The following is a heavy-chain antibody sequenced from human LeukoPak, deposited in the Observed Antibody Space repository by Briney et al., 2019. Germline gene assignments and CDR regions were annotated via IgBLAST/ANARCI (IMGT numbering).Heavy chain of an antibody. CDR2: IYYSGST. J-gene: IGHJ6*03. CDR1: GGSISSYY. V-gene: IGHV4-59*01. Sequence: SETLSLTCTVSGGSISSYYWSWIRQPPGKGLEWIGYIYYSGSTNYNPSLKSRVTISVDTSKNQFSLKLSSVTAADTAVYYCARDIGVTTSYYYYYYMDVWGKGTTVTVSS. CDR3: ARDIGVTTSYYYYYYMDV. D-gene: IGHD4-11*01.